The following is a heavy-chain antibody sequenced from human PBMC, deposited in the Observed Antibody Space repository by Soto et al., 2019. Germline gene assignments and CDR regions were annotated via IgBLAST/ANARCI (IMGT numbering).Heavy chain of an antibody. CDR3: ARDHYVYDILTGYGYYYGMDV. J-gene: IGHJ6*02. CDR1: GGSISSGDYY. V-gene: IGHV4-30-4*01. Sequence: SETLSLTCTVSGGSISSGDYYWSWIRQPPGKGLEWIGYIYYSGSTYYNPSLKSRVTISVDTSKNQFSLKLSPVTAADTAVYYCARDHYVYDILTGYGYYYGMDVWGQGTTVTVS. CDR2: IYYSGST. D-gene: IGHD3-9*01.